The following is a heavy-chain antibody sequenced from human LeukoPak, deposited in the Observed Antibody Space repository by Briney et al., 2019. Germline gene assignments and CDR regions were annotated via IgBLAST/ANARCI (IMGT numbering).Heavy chain of an antibody. CDR1: GLTCSSYE. V-gene: IGHV3-48*03. CDR2: ISSSGSTI. D-gene: IGHD3-10*02. J-gene: IGHJ6*04. Sequence: GGSLRLSCAASGLTCSSYEMNWVRQAPGKGLEWVSYISSSGSTIYYADSVKGRFTISRDNAKNSLYLQMNSLRAEDTAVYYCAELGITMIGGVWGKGTTVTISS. CDR3: AELGITMIGGV.